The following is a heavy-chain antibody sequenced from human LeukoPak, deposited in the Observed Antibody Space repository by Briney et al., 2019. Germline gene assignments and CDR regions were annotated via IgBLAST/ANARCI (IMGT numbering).Heavy chain of an antibody. CDR2: INPSGGST. CDR1: GYTFTNYY. V-gene: IGHV1-46*01. Sequence: ASVKVSCKASGYTFTNYYMHWVRQAPGQGLEWMGIINPSGGSTTYAQKFQGRVTMTRDTSISTAYMESSRLRSDDTAVYYCARAPRGFCSGGSCFDFWGQGTLVTVSS. D-gene: IGHD2-15*01. CDR3: ARAPRGFCSGGSCFDF. J-gene: IGHJ4*02.